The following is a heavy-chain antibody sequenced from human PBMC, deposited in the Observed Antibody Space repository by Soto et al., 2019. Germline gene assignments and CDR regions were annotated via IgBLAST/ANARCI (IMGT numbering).Heavy chain of an antibody. V-gene: IGHV4-39*01. D-gene: IGHD3-9*01. J-gene: IGHJ6*02. CDR2: IYYSGST. CDR3: ASLSAAYYDILTGYPYYYYGMDV. Sequence: SETLSLTCTVSGGSISSSSYYWGWIRQPPGKGLEWIGSIYYSGSTYYNPSLKSRVTISVDTSKNQFSLKLSSVTAADTAVYYCASLSAAYYDILTGYPYYYYGMDVWGQGTTVT. CDR1: GGSISSSSYY.